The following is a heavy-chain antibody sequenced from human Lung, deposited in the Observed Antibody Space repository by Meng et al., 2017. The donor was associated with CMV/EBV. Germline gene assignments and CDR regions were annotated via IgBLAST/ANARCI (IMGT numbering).Heavy chain of an antibody. CDR3: ARRYSSGYSNWFDP. J-gene: IGHJ5*02. D-gene: IGHD3-22*01. Sequence: ASGYTFTGYYRHWVRQAPGQGREWMGWINPNSGGTNYAQKFQGRVTMTRDTSISTAYMELSRLRSDDTAVYYCARRYSSGYSNWFDPWGQGTLVTVSS. V-gene: IGHV1-2*02. CDR2: INPNSGGT. CDR1: GYTFTGYY.